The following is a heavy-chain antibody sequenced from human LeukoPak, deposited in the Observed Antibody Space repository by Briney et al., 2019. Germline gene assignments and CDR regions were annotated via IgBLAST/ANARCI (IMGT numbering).Heavy chain of an antibody. CDR1: GGTFSSYA. CDR2: IIPILGIA. CDR3: ARVGGSYGQDAFDI. Sequence: SVKVSCKASGGTFSSYAISWVRQAPGQGLEWMGRIIPILGIANYAQKFQGRVTITADKSTSTAYMELSSLSSEDTAVYYCARVGGSYGQDAFDIWGQGTMVTVSS. V-gene: IGHV1-69*04. J-gene: IGHJ3*02. D-gene: IGHD1-26*01.